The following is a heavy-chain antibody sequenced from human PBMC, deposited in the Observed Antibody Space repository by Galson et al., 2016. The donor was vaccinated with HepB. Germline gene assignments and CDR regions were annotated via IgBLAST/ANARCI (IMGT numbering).Heavy chain of an antibody. CDR1: AFTFSTYW. CDR3: ARGSPFVKTFSRGGVSVRRALDF. D-gene: IGHD3-16*01. V-gene: IGHV3-30*03. CDR2: ISPDGNDR. Sequence: SLRLSCAASAFTFSTYWMSWVRQAPGKGLEWVASISPDGNDRAYGVSGKGRFTVSRDNSKNTLYLQMNSLTSEDTAVFYCARGSPFVKTFSRGGVSVRRALDFWGQGTLVSVSS. J-gene: IGHJ4*02.